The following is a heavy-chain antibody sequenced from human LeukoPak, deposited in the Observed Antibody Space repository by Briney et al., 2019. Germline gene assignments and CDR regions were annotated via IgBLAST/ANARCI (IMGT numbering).Heavy chain of an antibody. CDR1: GGSISNYY. CDR2: IYYNGYT. CDR3: ARDKGGMDV. V-gene: IGHV4-59*12. J-gene: IGHJ6*02. Sequence: PSETLSLTCAVSGGSISNYYWSWIRQPPGKGLEWIGYIYYNGYTNYNPSLNYNPSLNSRVTMSGDTSKNQFSLKLSSVTAADTAVYYCARDKGGMDVWGQGTTVTVSS.